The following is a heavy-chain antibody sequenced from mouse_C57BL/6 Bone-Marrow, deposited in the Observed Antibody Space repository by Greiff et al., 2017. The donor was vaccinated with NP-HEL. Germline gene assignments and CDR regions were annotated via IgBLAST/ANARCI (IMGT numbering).Heavy chain of an antibody. D-gene: IGHD2-3*01. Sequence: EVKLMESGGGLVQPGGSMKLSCVASGFTFSNYWMNWVRQSPEKGLEWVAQIRLKSDNYATHYAESVKGRFTISRDDSKSSVYLQMNNLRAEDTGIYYCTEDGYWYFDVWGTGTTVTVSS. CDR2: IRLKSDNYAT. CDR3: TEDGYWYFDV. CDR1: GFTFSNYW. J-gene: IGHJ1*03. V-gene: IGHV6-3*01.